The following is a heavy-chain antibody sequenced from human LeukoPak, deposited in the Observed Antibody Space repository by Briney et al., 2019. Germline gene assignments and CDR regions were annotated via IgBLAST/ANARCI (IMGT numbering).Heavy chain of an antibody. V-gene: IGHV3-23*01. CDR2: ISGSGSRV. J-gene: IGHJ1*01. CDR1: GFIFSSYG. D-gene: IGHD1-26*01. Sequence: GGSLRHSCAASGFIFSSYGMSWVRQGPGKGLEWVSAISGSGSRVYYTDSVKGRFTISRDKSKSTVCLQMNSLRAEDTAVYYCARNLVGAAEAGQYFQYWGQGTLVTVSS. CDR3: ARNLVGAAEAGQYFQY.